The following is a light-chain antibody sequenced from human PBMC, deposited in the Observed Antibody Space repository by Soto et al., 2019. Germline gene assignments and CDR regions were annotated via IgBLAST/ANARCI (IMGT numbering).Light chain of an antibody. V-gene: IGKV1-12*01. Sequence: DIQMTQSPSSVSASEGDRVTISCRASQGISTWLAWYQQKPGKAPRLLIYGAAKLEVGVPSRFSGSGSGTDFPLTISSLQPEDFATYYCQQTDSFPQTFGQGTKVTMK. CDR3: QQTDSFPQT. J-gene: IGKJ1*01. CDR2: GAA. CDR1: QGISTW.